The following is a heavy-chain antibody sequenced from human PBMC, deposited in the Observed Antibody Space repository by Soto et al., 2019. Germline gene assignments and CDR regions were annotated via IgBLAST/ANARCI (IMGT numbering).Heavy chain of an antibody. J-gene: IGHJ4*02. D-gene: IGHD6-13*01. Sequence: GGSLRLSCVTSGFTFSIHWMTWVRQAPGKGLEWVANINEDGNEKNYVDSVKGRFTISRDNARNSVHLQMSSLRSEDTAVYYCASQRREGSSSWLDYWGQGTLVTVSS. V-gene: IGHV3-7*03. CDR2: INEDGNEK. CDR1: GFTFSIHW. CDR3: ASQRREGSSSWLDY.